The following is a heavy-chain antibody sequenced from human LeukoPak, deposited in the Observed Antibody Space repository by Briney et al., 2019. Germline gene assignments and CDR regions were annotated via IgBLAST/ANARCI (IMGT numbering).Heavy chain of an antibody. Sequence: GGSLRLSCAASGFTFDDYTMHWVRQAPGKGLEWVSLISWDAGSTFYADSVKSRFTISRDNSKNSLYLQMNSLRTEDTALYYCAKHREVATIRGYYFDYWGQGTPVTVSS. V-gene: IGHV3-43*01. D-gene: IGHD5-24*01. CDR3: AKHREVATIRGYYFDY. J-gene: IGHJ4*02. CDR2: ISWDAGST. CDR1: GFTFDDYT.